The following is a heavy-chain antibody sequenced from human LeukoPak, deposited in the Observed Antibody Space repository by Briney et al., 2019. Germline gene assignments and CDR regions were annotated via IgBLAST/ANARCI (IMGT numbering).Heavy chain of an antibody. J-gene: IGHJ4*02. Sequence: SVTVSCKASGGTFSSYAISWVRQAPGQGLEWMGGIIPIFGTANYAQKFQGRVTITTDESTSTAYMELSSLRSEDTAVYYCARDREYPNEFDYWGQGTLVTVSS. CDR1: GGTFSSYA. CDR2: IIPIFGTA. V-gene: IGHV1-69*05. CDR3: ARDREYPNEFDY. D-gene: IGHD2-2*01.